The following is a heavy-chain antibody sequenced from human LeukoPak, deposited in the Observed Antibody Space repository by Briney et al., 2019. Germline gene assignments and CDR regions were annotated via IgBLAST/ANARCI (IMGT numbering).Heavy chain of an antibody. CDR3: ARDQGAYYDFWSGYPFYYYYGMDV. V-gene: IGHV1-18*01. J-gene: IGHJ6*02. D-gene: IGHD3-3*01. CDR1: GYTFTSYG. CDR2: ISAYNGNT. Sequence: ASVKVSCKASGYTFTSYGISWVRQAPGQGLEWMGWISAYNGNTNYAQKPQGRVTMTTDTSTSTAYMELRSLRSDDTAVYYCARDQGAYYDFWSGYPFYYYYGMDVWGQGTTVTVSS.